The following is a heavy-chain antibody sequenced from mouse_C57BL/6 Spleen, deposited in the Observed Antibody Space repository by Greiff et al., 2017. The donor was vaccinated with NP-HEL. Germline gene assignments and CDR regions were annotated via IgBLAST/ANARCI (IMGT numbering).Heavy chain of an antibody. J-gene: IGHJ2*01. Sequence: EVQLQESGTVLARPGASVKMSCKTSGYTFTSYWMHWVKQRPGQGLEWIGAIYPGNSDTSYNQKFKGKAKLTAVTSASTASMELSSLTNEDSAVYYCTSGIYYDYEEGEGFDYWGQGTTLTVSS. CDR1: GYTFTSYW. D-gene: IGHD2-4*01. CDR2: IYPGNSDT. CDR3: TSGIYYDYEEGEGFDY. V-gene: IGHV1-5*01.